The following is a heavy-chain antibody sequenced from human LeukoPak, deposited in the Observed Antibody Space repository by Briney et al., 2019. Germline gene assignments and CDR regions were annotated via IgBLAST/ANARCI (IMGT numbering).Heavy chain of an antibody. D-gene: IGHD2-21*02. CDR2: INVDNGDT. CDR3: ARANCAGDCYLKH. Sequence: SSVTVSFKASGYTFANYAITWVRQATGQGLEYMGWINVDNGDTNDAQMLQGRVTITTDTSTNTTYMELRGLRSDDTAVYYCARANCAGDCYLKHWGQGTLVTVSS. CDR1: GYTFANYA. J-gene: IGHJ4*02. V-gene: IGHV1-18*01.